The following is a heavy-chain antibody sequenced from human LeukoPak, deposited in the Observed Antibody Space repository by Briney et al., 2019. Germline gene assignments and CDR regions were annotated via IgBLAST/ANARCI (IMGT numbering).Heavy chain of an antibody. CDR2: IYTSGST. CDR1: GGSISSYY. D-gene: IGHD2-15*01. J-gene: IGHJ3*02. V-gene: IGHV4-4*07. Sequence: PSETLSLTCTVSGGSISSYYWSWIRQPAGKGLEWIGRIYTSGSTNYNPSLKSRVTMSVDTSKNQFSLKLSSVTAADTAVYYCARDPEDCSGGSCYRPGVDKNAFDIWGQGTMVTVSS. CDR3: ARDPEDCSGGSCYRPGVDKNAFDI.